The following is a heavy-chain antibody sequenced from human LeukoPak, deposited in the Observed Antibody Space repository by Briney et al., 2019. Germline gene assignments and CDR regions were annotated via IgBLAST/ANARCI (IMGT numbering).Heavy chain of an antibody. V-gene: IGHV4-59*08. CDR2: IYYSGST. CDR1: GGSISSYY. CDR3: ARVIGYCSSTSCFGYFDY. D-gene: IGHD2-2*01. Sequence: SETLSLTCTVSGGSISSYYWSWIRQPPGKGLEWVGYIYYSGSTNYNPSLKSRVTTSVDTSKNQLSLKLSSVTAADTAVYYCARVIGYCSSTSCFGYFDYWGQGTLATVSS. J-gene: IGHJ4*02.